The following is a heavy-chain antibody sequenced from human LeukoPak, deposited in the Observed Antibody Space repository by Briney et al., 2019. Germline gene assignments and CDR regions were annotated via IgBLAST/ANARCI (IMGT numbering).Heavy chain of an antibody. Sequence: GGSLRLSCAASGFTVSSNYMSWVRQAPGKGREWVSVIYSGGSTYYADSVKGRFTISRDNSKNTLYLQMNSLRAEDTAVYYCARPSDYGDSFYYYYGMDVWGQGTTVTVSS. CDR1: GFTVSSNY. CDR2: IYSGGST. CDR3: ARPSDYGDSFYYYYGMDV. V-gene: IGHV3-53*01. D-gene: IGHD4-17*01. J-gene: IGHJ6*02.